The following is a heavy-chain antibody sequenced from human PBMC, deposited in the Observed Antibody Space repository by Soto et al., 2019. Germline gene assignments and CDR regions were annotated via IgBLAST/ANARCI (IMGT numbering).Heavy chain of an antibody. D-gene: IGHD4-17*01. CDR1: GYTFTSYY. V-gene: IGHV1-46*01. CDR3: ARGPTTVVTPRDWYFDL. Sequence: QVQLVQSGAEVKKPGASVKVSCKASGYTFTSYYMHWVRQAPGQGLEWMGIINPSGGSTSYAQKFQCRVTMTRDTSTSTVYMELSSLRSEDTAVYYCARGPTTVVTPRDWYFDLWGRGTLVTVSS. J-gene: IGHJ2*01. CDR2: INPSGGST.